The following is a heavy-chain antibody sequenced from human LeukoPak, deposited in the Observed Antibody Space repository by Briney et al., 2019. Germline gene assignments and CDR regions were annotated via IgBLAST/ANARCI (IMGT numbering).Heavy chain of an antibody. D-gene: IGHD3-10*01. V-gene: IGHV3-66*01. CDR1: GFTVSSNY. J-gene: IGHJ6*03. CDR2: IYSGGST. CDR3: ARDYYGSGNKDYYYYYYMDV. Sequence: GGSLRLSCAASGFTVSSNYMSWVRQAPGEGLEWVSVIYSGGSTYYADSVKGRFTISRDNSKNTLYLQMNSLRAEDTAVYYCARDYYGSGNKDYYYYYYMDVWGKGTTVTISS.